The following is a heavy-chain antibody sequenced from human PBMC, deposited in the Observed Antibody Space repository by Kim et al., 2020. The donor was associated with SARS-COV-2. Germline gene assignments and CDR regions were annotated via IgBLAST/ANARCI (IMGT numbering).Heavy chain of an antibody. CDR3: VRDSFCGLDI. CDR1: GFTFSLSS. D-gene: IGHD2-21*01. Sequence: GGSLRLSCATSGFTFSLSSMNWVRQAPGKGLEWVSRISGISTTSTYADAVTGRCTISRYKAKTSLNLQMNGMSAKTEAAAEYVRDSFCGLDISGRETMV. J-gene: IGHJ3*02. CDR2: ISGISTTS. V-gene: IGHV3-48*01.